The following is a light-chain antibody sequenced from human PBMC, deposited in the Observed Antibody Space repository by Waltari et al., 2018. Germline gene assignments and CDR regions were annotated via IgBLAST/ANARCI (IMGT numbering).Light chain of an antibody. Sequence: QSALTQPRSVSGSPGQSVTISCTGTSNDVGGYIYVSWYQQRPGQAPKVLIYDVSKRPSGVPERFSGSKSGNTASLTISGLQAEDEADYYCCSWAGSYAWLFGTGTSVTVL. J-gene: IGLJ1*01. CDR3: CSWAGSYAWL. CDR2: DVS. CDR1: SNDVGGYIY. V-gene: IGLV2-11*01.